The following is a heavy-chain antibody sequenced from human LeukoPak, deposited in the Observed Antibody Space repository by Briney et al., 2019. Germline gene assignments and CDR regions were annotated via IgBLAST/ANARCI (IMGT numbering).Heavy chain of an antibody. CDR1: GFTFSSYG. Sequence: GGSLRLSCAASGFTFSSYGMHWVRQAPGKGLEWVAVISYDGSNKYYADSVKGRFTISRDNSKNTLYLQMNSLRAEDTAVYYCAKGGEWFGEPIDYWGQGTLVTVSS. D-gene: IGHD3-10*01. J-gene: IGHJ4*02. CDR3: AKGGEWFGEPIDY. V-gene: IGHV3-30*18. CDR2: ISYDGSNK.